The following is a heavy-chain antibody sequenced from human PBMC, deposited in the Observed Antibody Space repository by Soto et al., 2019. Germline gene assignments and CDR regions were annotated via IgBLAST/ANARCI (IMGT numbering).Heavy chain of an antibody. CDR1: GFTFSGSA. V-gene: IGHV3-73*01. Sequence: EVQLVESGGGLVQPGGSLKLPCAASGFTFSGSAMHWVRQASGKGLEWVGRIRSKADSYATAYAASVKGRFTISRDDSTNTAYLQMNSLTTEDTAVYYCARLCEWELLQEYWGQGTLVTVSS. CDR2: IRSKADSYAT. D-gene: IGHD1-26*01. CDR3: ARLCEWELLQEY. J-gene: IGHJ4*02.